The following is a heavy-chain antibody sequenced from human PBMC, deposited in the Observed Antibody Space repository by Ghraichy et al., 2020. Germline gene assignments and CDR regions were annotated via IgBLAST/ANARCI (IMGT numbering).Heavy chain of an antibody. J-gene: IGHJ3*02. CDR3: ARGGSGSYPRDDAFDN. Sequence: GGSLRLSCAASGFTFSSYTMTLVRQAPGKGLEWVSSISSSGTYVYYGDSVKGRFTISRDNAKQSLFLQMNTLRAEDTAVYYCARGGSGSYPRDDAFDNWGQGIIVTVAS. V-gene: IGHV3-21*01. D-gene: IGHD3-10*01. CDR2: ISSSGTYV. CDR1: GFTFSSYT.